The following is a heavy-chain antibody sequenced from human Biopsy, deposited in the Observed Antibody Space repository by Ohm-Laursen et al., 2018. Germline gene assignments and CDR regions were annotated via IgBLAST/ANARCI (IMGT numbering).Heavy chain of an antibody. CDR3: ARIPILVVPAAIVYRHRRHLQGLDV. Sequence: PTQTLTLTCTLSGFSLNTRGMSVTWILQPPGKALEWLARIDWDDAKFYSESLKTRLTISKGTSENHVVLTLSDVAPVDTATYYCARIPILVVPAAIVYRHRRHLQGLDVWGQGTTVIVSS. J-gene: IGHJ6*02. V-gene: IGHV2-70*16. D-gene: IGHD2-2*02. CDR2: IDWDDAK. CDR1: GFSLNTRGMS.